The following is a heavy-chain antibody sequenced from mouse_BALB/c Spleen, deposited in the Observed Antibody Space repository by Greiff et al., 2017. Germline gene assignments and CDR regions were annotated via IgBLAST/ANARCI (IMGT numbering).Heavy chain of an antibody. D-gene: IGHD4-1*01. CDR1: GYSITSDYA. V-gene: IGHV3-2*02. CDR2: ISYSGST. J-gene: IGHJ4*01. CDR3: ARTGSYAMDY. Sequence: EVKLQESGPGLVKPSQSLSLTCTVTGYSITSDYAWNWIRQFPGNKLEWMGYISYSGSTSYNPSLKSRISITRDTSKNQFFLQLNSVTTEDTATYYCARTGSYAMDYWGQGTSVTVSS.